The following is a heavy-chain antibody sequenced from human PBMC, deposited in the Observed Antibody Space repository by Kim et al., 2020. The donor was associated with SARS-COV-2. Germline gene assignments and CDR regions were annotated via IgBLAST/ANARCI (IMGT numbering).Heavy chain of an antibody. CDR1: GYNFPNYW. CDR3: AITGTTWTLFDY. CDR2: VALSDSYS. D-gene: IGHD1-1*01. J-gene: IGHJ4*02. Sequence: GESLKISCDESGYNFPNYWINWVRQMPGKGLEWMGRVALSDSYSKIDPSFEGQVTFSADKSSRTAFLQWDSLKAWDTAIYYCAITGTTWTLFDYWGRGTL. V-gene: IGHV5-10-1*04.